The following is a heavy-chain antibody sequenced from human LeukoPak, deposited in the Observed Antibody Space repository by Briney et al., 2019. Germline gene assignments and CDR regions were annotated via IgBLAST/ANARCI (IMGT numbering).Heavy chain of an antibody. V-gene: IGHV3-21*01. J-gene: IGHJ4*02. CDR1: GFTFSSDS. CDR3: ARDHGTADY. CDR2: ISSSSSYI. Sequence: GGSLRLSCAASGFTFSSDSMNRVRHAPGEGLEWVSSISSSSSYIYYADSVKGRFTISRDNAKNSLYLQMNSLRAEDTAVYYCARDHGTADYWGQGTLVTVSS.